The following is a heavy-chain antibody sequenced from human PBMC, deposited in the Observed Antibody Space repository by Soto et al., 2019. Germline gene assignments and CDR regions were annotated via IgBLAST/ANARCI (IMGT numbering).Heavy chain of an antibody. D-gene: IGHD3-3*01. CDR1: GFTFSDYY. Sequence: GGSLRLCCAASGFTFSDYYMSWIRQAPGKGLEWVSYISSSGSTIYYADSVKGRFTISRDNAKNSLYLQMNSLRAEDTAVYYCAISGITTPPEAFDIWGQGTMVTVSS. J-gene: IGHJ3*02. CDR3: AISGITTPPEAFDI. V-gene: IGHV3-11*01. CDR2: ISSSGSTI.